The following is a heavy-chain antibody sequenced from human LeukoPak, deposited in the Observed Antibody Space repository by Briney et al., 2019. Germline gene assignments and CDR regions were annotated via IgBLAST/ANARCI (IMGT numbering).Heavy chain of an antibody. D-gene: IGHD3-10*01. Sequence: GGSLRLSCTASGFTFSTCGMTWVRQAPGKGLEWVSSISGNDDGTYYADSVKGRFTISRDNSKNTLYLQMDSLRAEDTAIYYCAKRGPIYSASPGNYFDYWGQGTLVTVSS. CDR3: AKRGPIYSASPGNYFDY. CDR2: ISGNDDGT. CDR1: GFTFSTCG. V-gene: IGHV3-23*01. J-gene: IGHJ4*02.